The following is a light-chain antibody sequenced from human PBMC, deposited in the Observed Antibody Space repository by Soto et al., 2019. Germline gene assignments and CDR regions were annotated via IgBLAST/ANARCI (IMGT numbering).Light chain of an antibody. CDR3: QQYNNGWT. CDR1: QSVSNN. CDR2: GAS. V-gene: IGKV3D-15*01. J-gene: IGKJ1*01. Sequence: EIVLTQSPGTLSLSPGERATLSCRASQSVSNNYLAWYQQKPGQAPRLLIYGASNRATGIPDRFSGSGAGTEFTLTISSLQSEDLGVYYCQQYNNGWTFGQGTKVDIK.